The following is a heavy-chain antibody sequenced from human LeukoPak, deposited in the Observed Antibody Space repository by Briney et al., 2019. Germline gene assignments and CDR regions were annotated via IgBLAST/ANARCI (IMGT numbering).Heavy chain of an antibody. V-gene: IGHV3-33*08. CDR2: IWYDGSDK. CDR3: ARGPRGTSGWYFDY. J-gene: IGHJ4*02. Sequence: GGSLRLSCAASGFTFSNAWMSWVRQAPGKGLEWVAIIWYDGSDKYYSDSVKGRFTISRDNSKNTLYLQMNSLRAEDTAVYFCARGPRGTSGWYFDYWGQGTLVTVSS. CDR1: GFTFSNAW. D-gene: IGHD6-19*01.